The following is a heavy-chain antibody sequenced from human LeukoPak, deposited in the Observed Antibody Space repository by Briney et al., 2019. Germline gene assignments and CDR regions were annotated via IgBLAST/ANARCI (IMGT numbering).Heavy chain of an antibody. V-gene: IGHV4-39*07. CDR3: ARVTRYSYGLFYY. D-gene: IGHD5-18*01. Sequence: SETLSLTCIVSGGSISSSKYYWGWIRQPPGKGLEWIGSIYHSGSTYYNPSLKSRVTISVDTSKNQFSLKLSSVTAADTAVYYCARVTRYSYGLFYYWGQGTLVTVSS. CDR2: IYHSGST. J-gene: IGHJ4*02. CDR1: GGSISSSKYY.